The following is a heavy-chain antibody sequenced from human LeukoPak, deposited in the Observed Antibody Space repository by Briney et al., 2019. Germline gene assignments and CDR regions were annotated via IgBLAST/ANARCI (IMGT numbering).Heavy chain of an antibody. V-gene: IGHV5-51*01. J-gene: IGHJ4*02. Sequence: GESLKTYCKGSGCNFSNYWIAWVRQMPGKGLEYMGINYPDDSDTRYSPSFQGQVTISADKSISSAYLQWSSLKTSDTAMCYCARFKVDDCSSNSCDSHGFDFWSQGTLVTVSS. CDR1: GCNFSNYW. CDR2: NYPDDSDT. D-gene: IGHD2-2*01. CDR3: ARFKVDDCSSNSCDSHGFDF.